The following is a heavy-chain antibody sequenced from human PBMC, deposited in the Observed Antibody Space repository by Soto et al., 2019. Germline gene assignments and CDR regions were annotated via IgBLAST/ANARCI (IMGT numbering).Heavy chain of an antibody. CDR1: GGTFSSYT. CDR2: IIPILGIA. Sequence: QVQLVQSGAEVKKPGSSVKVSCKASGGTFSSYTISWVRQAPGQGLEWMGRIIPILGIANYAQKFQGRVTITADKSTSTAYMELSSLRAEDTAVYYCARTPGYSYGYFDYWGQGTLVTVSS. CDR3: ARTPGYSYGYFDY. D-gene: IGHD5-18*01. J-gene: IGHJ4*02. V-gene: IGHV1-69*02.